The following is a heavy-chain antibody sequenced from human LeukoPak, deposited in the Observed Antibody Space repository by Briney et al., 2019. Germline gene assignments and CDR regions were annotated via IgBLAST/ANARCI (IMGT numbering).Heavy chain of an antibody. D-gene: IGHD3-22*01. CDR2: IYISGSA. CDR3: ARRRGYYDSSDYYGQYYFDY. Sequence: PSETLSLTCTVSGGSISSYYWSWIRQAAGKGLECIGRIYISGSANYNPSLKSRVTMSVDTSKNQFSLKLSSVTAADTAVYYCARRRGYYDSSDYYGQYYFDYWGQGTLVTVSS. CDR1: GGSISSYY. V-gene: IGHV4-4*07. J-gene: IGHJ4*02.